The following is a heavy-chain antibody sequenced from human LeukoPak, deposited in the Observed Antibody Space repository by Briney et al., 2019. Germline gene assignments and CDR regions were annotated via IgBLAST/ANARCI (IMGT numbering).Heavy chain of an antibody. J-gene: IGHJ6*02. CDR1: GGSFSGYY. CDR2: INHSGST. D-gene: IGHD5-18*01. CDR3: ARPSSVDTAMVSMVTTYYYYGMDV. V-gene: IGHV4-34*01. Sequence: SETLSLTCAVYGGSFSGYYWSWIRQPPGKGLEWIGEINHSGSTNYNPSLKSRVTISVDTSKNQFSLKLSSVTAADTAVYYCARPSSVDTAMVSMVTTYYYYGMDVWGQGTTVTVSS.